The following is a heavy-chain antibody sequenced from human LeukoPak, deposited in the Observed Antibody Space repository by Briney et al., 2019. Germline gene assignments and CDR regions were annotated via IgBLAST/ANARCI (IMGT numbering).Heavy chain of an antibody. Sequence: SETLSLTCTVSGGSISSYYWSWIRQPPGKGLEWIGEINHSGSTNYNPSLKSRVTISVDTSKNQFSLKLSSVTAADTAVYYCARGPAPTMVRGVIKDYWGQGTLVTVSS. J-gene: IGHJ4*02. CDR2: INHSGST. CDR3: ARGPAPTMVRGVIKDY. V-gene: IGHV4-34*01. CDR1: GGSISSYY. D-gene: IGHD3-10*01.